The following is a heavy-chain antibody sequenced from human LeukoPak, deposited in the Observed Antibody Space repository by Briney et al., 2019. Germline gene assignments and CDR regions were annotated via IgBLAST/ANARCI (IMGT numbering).Heavy chain of an antibody. CDR2: IYHSGST. CDR1: GGSISSSNW. V-gene: IGHV4-4*02. J-gene: IGHJ3*02. D-gene: IGHD3-3*01. CDR3: AREATIFGVAKNDAFDI. Sequence: SETLSLTCAVSGGSISSSNWWSWVRQPPGKGLEWIGEIYHSGSTNYNPSLKSRVTISVDTSKNQFSLKLSSVTAADTAVYYCAREATIFGVAKNDAFDIWGQGTMVTVSS.